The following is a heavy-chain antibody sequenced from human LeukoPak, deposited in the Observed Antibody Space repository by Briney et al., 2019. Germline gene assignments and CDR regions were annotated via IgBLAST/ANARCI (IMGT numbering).Heavy chain of an antibody. CDR2: ISYDGSNK. CDR1: GFTFSSYG. V-gene: IGHV3-30*03. Sequence: AGGSLRLSCAASGFTFSSYGMHWVRQAPGKGLEWVAVISYDGSNKYYADSVKGRFTISRDNSKNTLYLQMKSLRAEDTAVYYCARDRSYDILTGYSHNWFDPWGQGTLVTVSS. CDR3: ARDRSYDILTGYSHNWFDP. D-gene: IGHD3-9*01. J-gene: IGHJ5*02.